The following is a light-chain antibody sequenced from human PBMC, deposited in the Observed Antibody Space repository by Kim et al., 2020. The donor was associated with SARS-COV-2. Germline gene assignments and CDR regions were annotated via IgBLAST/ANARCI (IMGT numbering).Light chain of an antibody. Sequence: QSALTQPASVSGSPGQSITISCTGTSNDVGDYDYVSWYQQYPGKAPKLIIFDVSNRPSGVSGRFSGSKSGNTASLTISGLQDEDEADYYCCSYARGSAYVFGTGTQLTVL. CDR3: CSYARGSAYV. V-gene: IGLV2-14*03. CDR2: DVS. J-gene: IGLJ1*01. CDR1: SNDVGDYDY.